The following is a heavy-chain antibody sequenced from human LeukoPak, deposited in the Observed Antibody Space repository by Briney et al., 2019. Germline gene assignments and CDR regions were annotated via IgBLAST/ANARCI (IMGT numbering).Heavy chain of an antibody. J-gene: IGHJ4*02. CDR1: GFTFSRYG. D-gene: IGHD4/OR15-4a*01. CDR2: IWSDGSNQ. V-gene: IGHV3-33*01. Sequence: GGSLRLSCAASGFTFSRYGMHWVRQAPGNGLEWVAVIWSDGSNQKYADSVKGRFTISRDNSKNTLYLQMNSLRAEDTAVYYCATDQGASPFDYWGQGTLVTVSS. CDR3: ATDQGASPFDY.